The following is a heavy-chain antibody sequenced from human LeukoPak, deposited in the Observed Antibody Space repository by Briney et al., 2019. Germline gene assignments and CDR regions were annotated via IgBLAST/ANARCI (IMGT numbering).Heavy chain of an antibody. V-gene: IGHV5-51*01. CDR3: ARQPYGSWSYGMDV. Sequence: KAGESLKISCTGSGYRFTSYWIGWVRQMPGKGLEWMGIVYPGDSDSRYSLSFQGQVTISADKSLSTAYLQWSSLKASDTAIYYCARQPYGSWSYGMDVWGKGTTVTVSS. CDR1: GYRFTSYW. J-gene: IGHJ6*04. CDR2: VYPGDSDS. D-gene: IGHD3-10*01.